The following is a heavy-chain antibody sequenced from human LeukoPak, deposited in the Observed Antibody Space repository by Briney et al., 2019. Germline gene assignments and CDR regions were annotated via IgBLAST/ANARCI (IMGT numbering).Heavy chain of an antibody. CDR3: ARYSGSYLSFDY. V-gene: IGHV4-59*01. Sequence: PSETLSLTCTVSGGSISSYYWSWIRQPPGKGLEWIGYIYYSGSTNYNPSLKSRVTISVDTSKHQFSLKLSSVTAADTAVYYCARYSGSYLSFDYWGQGTLVTVSS. CDR2: IYYSGST. CDR1: GGSISSYY. D-gene: IGHD1-26*01. J-gene: IGHJ4*02.